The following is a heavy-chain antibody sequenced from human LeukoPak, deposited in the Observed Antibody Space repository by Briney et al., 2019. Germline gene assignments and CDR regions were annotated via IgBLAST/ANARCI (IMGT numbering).Heavy chain of an antibody. CDR3: AKDHPLYYYDSSGYYFTAFDI. CDR2: ISGRGTSI. D-gene: IGHD3-22*01. V-gene: IGHV3-23*01. Sequence: GGSLRLSCAASGFTFTNYAMTWVRQAPGKGLEWVSNISGRGTSINYAVSVKGRFTISRDISKNTLYLQMNSLRAEDTAIYYCAKDHPLYYYDSSGYYFTAFDIWGQGTMVTVSS. J-gene: IGHJ3*02. CDR1: GFTFTNYA.